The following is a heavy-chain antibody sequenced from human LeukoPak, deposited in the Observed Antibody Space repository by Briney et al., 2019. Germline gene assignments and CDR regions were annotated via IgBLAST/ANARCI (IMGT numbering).Heavy chain of an antibody. CDR1: GFTFSSYE. V-gene: IGHV3-48*03. CDR2: ISSSGSTI. CDR3: AELGITMIGGV. Sequence: GGTLRLSCAASGFTFSSYEMNWVRQAPGKGLEWVSYISSSGSTIYYADSVKGRFTISRDNAKNSLYPQMNSLRAEDTAVYYCAELGITMIGGVWGKGTTVTISS. D-gene: IGHD3-10*02. J-gene: IGHJ6*04.